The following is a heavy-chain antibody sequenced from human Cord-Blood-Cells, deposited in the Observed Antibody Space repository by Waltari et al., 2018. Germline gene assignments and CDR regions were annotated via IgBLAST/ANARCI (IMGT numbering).Heavy chain of an antibody. CDR3: ARGRYSGYDYYYYYYGMDV. Sequence: QVQLVQSGAEVKKPGASVKVSCKASGYTFTSYDINWVRQATGQGLEWMGWMIPNSGNRGDAQKFQGRVTRTRNTSISTAYMELSSLRSEDTAVYYCARGRYSGYDYYYYYYGMDVCGQGTTVTVSS. CDR2: MIPNSGNR. V-gene: IGHV1-8*01. J-gene: IGHJ6*02. D-gene: IGHD5-12*01. CDR1: GYTFTSYD.